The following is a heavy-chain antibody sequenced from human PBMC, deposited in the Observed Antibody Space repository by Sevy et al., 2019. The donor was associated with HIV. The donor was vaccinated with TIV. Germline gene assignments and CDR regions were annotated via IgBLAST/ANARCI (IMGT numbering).Heavy chain of an antibody. Sequence: GGSLRLSCAASGFTFDDYAMYWVRQVPGKGLEWVSGITWSSNAIDYADSVKGRFTITRDNAKSSLFLQMNSLRPEDTDLYYCLKGTIVSTMDFCDPLDIWGQGTVVTVSS. CDR2: ITWSSNAI. D-gene: IGHD2-21*01. CDR1: GFTFDDYA. V-gene: IGHV3-9*01. CDR3: LKGTIVSTMDFCDPLDI. J-gene: IGHJ3*02.